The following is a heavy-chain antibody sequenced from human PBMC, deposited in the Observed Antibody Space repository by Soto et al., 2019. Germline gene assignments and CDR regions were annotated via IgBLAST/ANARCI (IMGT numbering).Heavy chain of an antibody. V-gene: IGHV3-23*01. J-gene: IGHJ4*02. CDR1: GFTFSSYA. D-gene: IGHD5-12*01. CDR2: ISGSGGST. Sequence: GSLRLSCAASGFTFSSYAVSWVRQAPGKGLEWVSAISGSGGSTYYADSVKGRFTISRDNSKNTLYLQMNSLRAEDTAAYYCAKAIHIVATIYYFDYWGQGTLVTVSS. CDR3: AKAIHIVATIYYFDY.